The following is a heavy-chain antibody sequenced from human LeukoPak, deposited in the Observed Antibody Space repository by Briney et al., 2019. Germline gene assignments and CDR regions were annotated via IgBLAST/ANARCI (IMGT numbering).Heavy chain of an antibody. CDR2: INHSGST. Sequence: SETPSLTCAVYGGSFSGYYWSWIRQPPGKGLEWIGEINHSGSTNYNPSLKSRVTISVDTSKNQFSLKLSSVTAADTAVYYCARHNLGVNWFDPWGQGTLVTVSS. CDR3: ARHNLGVNWFDP. J-gene: IGHJ5*02. V-gene: IGHV4-34*01. D-gene: IGHD7-27*01. CDR1: GGSFSGYY.